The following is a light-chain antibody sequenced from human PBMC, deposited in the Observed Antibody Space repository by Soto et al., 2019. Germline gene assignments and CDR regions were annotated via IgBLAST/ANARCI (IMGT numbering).Light chain of an antibody. Sequence: QSALTQPPSASGSPGQSVTISCTGTSTDVGGYPYVSWYQQHPGKAPKVIIAEVSKRPSGVPDRFSGSKSGNTASLTVSGLQAEDEADYYCSSYAGSNNYVFGTGTK. CDR1: STDVGGYPY. CDR3: SSYAGSNNYV. J-gene: IGLJ1*01. CDR2: EVS. V-gene: IGLV2-8*01.